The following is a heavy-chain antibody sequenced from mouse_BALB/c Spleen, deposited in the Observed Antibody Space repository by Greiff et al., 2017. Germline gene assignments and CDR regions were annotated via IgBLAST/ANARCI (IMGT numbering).Heavy chain of an antibody. CDR3: ARSMRLRAMDY. Sequence: QVQLQQPGAELVKPGASVKLSCKASGYTFTSYWMHWVKQRPGQGLEWIGEINPGSGGTNYNEKFKGKATLTADKSSSTAYMQLSSLTSDDSAVYFCARSMRLRAMDYWGQGTSVTVSS. J-gene: IGHJ4*01. D-gene: IGHD3-2*02. V-gene: IGHV1-53*01. CDR2: INPGSGGT. CDR1: GYTFTSYW.